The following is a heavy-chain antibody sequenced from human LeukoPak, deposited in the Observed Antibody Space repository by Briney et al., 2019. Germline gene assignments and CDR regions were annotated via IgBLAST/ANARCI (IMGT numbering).Heavy chain of an antibody. V-gene: IGHV4-59*01. D-gene: IGHD3-22*01. CDR3: ARDRGPTYYYDSSGYYTRGPLDY. CDR1: GGSITGYY. Sequence: SETLSLTCTVSGGSITGYYWSWIRQPPGKGLEWIGYIYYSGSTNYNPSLKSRVTISVDTSKNQFSLKLSSVTAADTAVYYCARDRGPTYYYDSSGYYTRGPLDYWGQGTLVTVSS. CDR2: IYYSGST. J-gene: IGHJ4*02.